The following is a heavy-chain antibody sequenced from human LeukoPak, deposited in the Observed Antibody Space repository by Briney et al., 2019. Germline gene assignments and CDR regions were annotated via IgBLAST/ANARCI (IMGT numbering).Heavy chain of an antibody. D-gene: IGHD3-22*01. Sequence: SGPTLVKPTQTLTLTCTFSGFSLSTSGVGVGWIRQPPGKALEWLALIYWNDDKRYSPSLKSRLTITKDTSKNQVVLTMTNMDPVDTATYYGAHRGFGSSGSVFDYWGQGTLVTVSS. V-gene: IGHV2-5*01. J-gene: IGHJ4*02. CDR3: AHRGFGSSGSVFDY. CDR2: IYWNDDK. CDR1: GFSLSTSGVG.